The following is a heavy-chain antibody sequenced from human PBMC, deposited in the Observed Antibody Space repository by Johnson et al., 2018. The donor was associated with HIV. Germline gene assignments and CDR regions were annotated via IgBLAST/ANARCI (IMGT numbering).Heavy chain of an antibody. V-gene: IGHV3-43D*03. CDR1: GFTFDDYG. CDR3: AKDIASGYTNGGTLDI. D-gene: IGHD6-19*01. CDR2: LTWDGHST. Sequence: VQLVESGGGVVRPGGSLRLSCAASGFTFDDYGMSWVLQAPGKGLEWVPGLTWDGHSTYYDDSVRGRFSLSRDNSKNSLYLQMNSLRPEDTGLYYCAKDIASGYTNGGTLDIWGQGTMVTVSS. J-gene: IGHJ3*02.